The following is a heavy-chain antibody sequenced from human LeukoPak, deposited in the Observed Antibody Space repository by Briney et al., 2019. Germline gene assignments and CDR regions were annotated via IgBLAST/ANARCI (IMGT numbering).Heavy chain of an antibody. CDR1: GFTFDSYG. Sequence: PGGSLRLSCAASGFTFDSYGMNWVRQAPGKGLEWVSAISGSGGSTYYADSVKGRFTISRDNSKNTLYLQMNSLRAEDTAVYYCAKVGMGLFLYFDYWGQGTLVTVSS. V-gene: IGHV3-23*01. D-gene: IGHD3-22*01. CDR2: ISGSGGST. CDR3: AKVGMGLFLYFDY. J-gene: IGHJ4*02.